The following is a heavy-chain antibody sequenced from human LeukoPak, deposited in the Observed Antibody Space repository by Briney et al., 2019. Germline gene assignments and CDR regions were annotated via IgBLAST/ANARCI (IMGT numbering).Heavy chain of an antibody. CDR3: ARATGRGYSGYDPTPFDY. Sequence: PGWSLRLSCAASGFTFSSYAMHWVRQAPGKGRERVAVISYVGSNKYHADSVKGRFTISRDNSTNTLYLQMNSLRAEETAVYYCARATGRGYSGYDPTPFDYWGQGTLVTVSS. J-gene: IGHJ4*02. CDR2: ISYVGSNK. D-gene: IGHD5-12*01. V-gene: IGHV3-30*04. CDR1: GFTFSSYA.